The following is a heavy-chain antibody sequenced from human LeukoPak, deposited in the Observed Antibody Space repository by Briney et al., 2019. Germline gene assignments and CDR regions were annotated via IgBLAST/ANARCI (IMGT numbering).Heavy chain of an antibody. V-gene: IGHV3-66*01. Sequence: GGSLRLSCAASGFTFSSYAMSWVRQAPGKGLEWVSVIYNGGSTYYADSVKGRFTISRDSSKNTLYLQMNSLRAADTAVYYCARVSSSIWYYFDYWGQGTLVTVSS. CDR2: IYNGGST. CDR3: ARVSSSIWYYFDY. CDR1: GFTFSSYA. D-gene: IGHD6-13*01. J-gene: IGHJ4*02.